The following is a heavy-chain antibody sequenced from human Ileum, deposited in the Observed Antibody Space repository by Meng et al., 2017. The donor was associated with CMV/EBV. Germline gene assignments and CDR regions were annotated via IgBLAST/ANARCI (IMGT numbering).Heavy chain of an antibody. CDR3: AHTFYDFWSGDYQYFFDY. D-gene: IGHD3-3*01. CDR2: IYWDDDT. J-gene: IGHJ4*02. CDR1: GFSFSTSTAG. V-gene: IGHV2-5*02. Sequence: QLTLKESGPRLVKPKTTLTLTCTFSGFSFSTSTAGVGWISLPPGKALEWLALIYWDDDTRYNPSLKTRLTITKDTSKNQVILTMTKMDPADTATYYCAHTFYDFWSGDYQYFFDYWGQGTLVPSPQ.